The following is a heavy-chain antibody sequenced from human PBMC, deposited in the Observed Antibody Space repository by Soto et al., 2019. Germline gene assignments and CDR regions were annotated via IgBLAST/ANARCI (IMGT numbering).Heavy chain of an antibody. D-gene: IGHD1-26*01. V-gene: IGHV1-69*01. Sequence: QVQLVQSGAEVKKPGSSVKVSCKASGGTFSSYSINWVRQAPGQGLEWMGETIPIFGTANYAQMFQGRVTMTADEFTSTAYMEPSSLRSEDTAVYYCARDGGRHSGGIDYWGQGTLVTVSS. CDR1: GGTFSSYS. J-gene: IGHJ4*02. CDR3: ARDGGRHSGGIDY. CDR2: TIPIFGTA.